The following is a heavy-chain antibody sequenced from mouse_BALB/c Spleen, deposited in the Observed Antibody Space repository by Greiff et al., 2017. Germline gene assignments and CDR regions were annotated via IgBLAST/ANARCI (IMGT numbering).Heavy chain of an antibody. D-gene: IGHD1-1*01. CDR2: ISYSGST. V-gene: IGHV3-2*02. CDR3: SRSIRRSLDAMDY. J-gene: IGHJ4*01. Sequence: ESGPGLVKPSQSLSLTCTVTGYSITSDYAWNWIRQFPGNKLEWMGYISYSGSTSYNPSPKSRISITRDTSKNQFFLQLNSVTTEDTATYSCSRSIRRSLDAMDYWGQGTSVTVSS. CDR1: GYSITSDYA.